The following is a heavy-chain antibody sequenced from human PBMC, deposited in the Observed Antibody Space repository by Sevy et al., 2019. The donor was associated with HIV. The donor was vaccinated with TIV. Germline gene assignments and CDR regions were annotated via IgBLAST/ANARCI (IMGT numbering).Heavy chain of an antibody. CDR1: GFAFYDYS. CDR2: LSFGCGKV. J-gene: IGHJ4*02. CDR3: GRGGCTRAHDY. V-gene: IGHV3-23*01. Sequence: GGSLRLSCAASGFAFYDYSMSWIRQAPGKGLEWVATLSFGCGKVNYADTVKGRFTISRDNSKNSFYLQMDNLRVEDTALYYCGRGGCTRAHDYWGQGTRVTVSS. D-gene: IGHD2-8*01.